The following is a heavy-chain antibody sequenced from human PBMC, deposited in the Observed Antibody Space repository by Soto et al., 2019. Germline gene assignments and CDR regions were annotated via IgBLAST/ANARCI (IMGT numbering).Heavy chain of an antibody. J-gene: IGHJ6*02. V-gene: IGHV3-30*03. CDR1: GFTFSSYG. D-gene: IGHD1-26*01. CDR3: ATIATIQFYGMDV. Sequence: GGSLRLSCAASGFTFSSYGMHWVRQAPGKGLEWVAVISYDGSNKYYADSVKGRFTISRDNSKNTLYLQMNSLRAEDTAVYYCATIATIQFYGMDVWGQGHTVTVSS. CDR2: ISYDGSNK.